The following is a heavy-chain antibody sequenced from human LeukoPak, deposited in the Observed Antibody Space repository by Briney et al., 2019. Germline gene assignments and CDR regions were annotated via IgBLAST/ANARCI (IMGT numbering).Heavy chain of an antibody. CDR3: ARGGTYYYDNSGYYFDY. CDR2: IGYDGSNK. J-gene: IGHJ4*02. V-gene: IGHV3-33*01. Sequence: GRSLRLSCAASGFTFSSYVMHWVRPAPGKGLEWVAVIGYDGSNKYYADSLKGRFTISRDDSKNTLYLQMNSLRADEDTAVYYCARGGTYYYDNSGYYFDYWGQGTLVTVSS. CDR1: GFTFSSYV. D-gene: IGHD3-22*01.